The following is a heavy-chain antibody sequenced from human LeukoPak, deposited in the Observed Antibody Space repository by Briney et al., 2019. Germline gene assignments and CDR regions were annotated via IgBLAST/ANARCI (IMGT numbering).Heavy chain of an antibody. CDR3: ARLSTMISYYGLDV. Sequence: GGSLRLSCAAFGFTFSDYYMTWIRQAPGKGLEWVSVIFSGGSTYYTDSVKGRFTISRDISKNTMYLQMNSLRAEDTAVYYRARLSTMISYYGLDVWGRGTTVTVSS. V-gene: IGHV3-66*04. J-gene: IGHJ6*02. D-gene: IGHD3-22*01. CDR2: IFSGGST. CDR1: GFTFSDYY.